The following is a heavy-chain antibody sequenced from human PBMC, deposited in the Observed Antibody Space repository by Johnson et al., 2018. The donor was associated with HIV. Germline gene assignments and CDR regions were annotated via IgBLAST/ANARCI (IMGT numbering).Heavy chain of an antibody. CDR1: GFTFSDYY. Sequence: QVQLVESGGGLVKPGGSLRLSCAASGFTFSDYYMSWIRQAPGKWLEWVSYISSSGSTIYYADSVKGRFTISRDNSKNTLYLQMNSLRAEDTAVYYCARENGSGYHDSFDVWGQGTMVTVSS. J-gene: IGHJ3*01. CDR2: ISSSGSTI. V-gene: IGHV3-11*04. D-gene: IGHD3-22*01. CDR3: ARENGSGYHDSFDV.